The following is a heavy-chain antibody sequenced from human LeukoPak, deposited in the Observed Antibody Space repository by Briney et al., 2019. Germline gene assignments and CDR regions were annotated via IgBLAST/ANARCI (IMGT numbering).Heavy chain of an antibody. V-gene: IGHV1-46*01. Sequence: RRASVKVSCKASGYTFTSYYMHWVRQAPGQGLEWMGIINPSGGSTSYAQKFQGRVTMTRDTSTSTVYMELSSLRSEDTAVYYCARGSVGGDFWSGYRRGGYFDYWGQGTLVTVSS. D-gene: IGHD3-3*01. CDR1: GYTFTSYY. CDR3: ARGSVGGDFWSGYRRGGYFDY. CDR2: INPSGGST. J-gene: IGHJ4*02.